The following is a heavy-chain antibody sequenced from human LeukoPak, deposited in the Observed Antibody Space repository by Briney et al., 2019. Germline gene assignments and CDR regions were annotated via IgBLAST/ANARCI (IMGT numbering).Heavy chain of an antibody. CDR3: ARSYGVHFDY. Sequence: SETLSLTCTVSGGSISSYYWSWIRQPPGKGLEWIGYIFYSGSTNYNPSLKSRVTLSVDTSKNQFSLKLSSVTAADTAVYYCARSYGVHFDYWGQGTLVTVSS. D-gene: IGHD4-17*01. CDR1: GGSISSYY. V-gene: IGHV4-59*08. J-gene: IGHJ4*02. CDR2: IFYSGST.